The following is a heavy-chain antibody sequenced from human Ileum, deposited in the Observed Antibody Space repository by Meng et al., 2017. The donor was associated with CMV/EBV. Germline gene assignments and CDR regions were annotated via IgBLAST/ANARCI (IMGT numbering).Heavy chain of an antibody. V-gene: IGHV6-1*01. D-gene: IGHD6-13*01. CDR3: VRLTGNSWLDY. Sequence: QVQRQQSGPGLVKTSQTLLLTCAISGDSVSSTTVTWNWIRQSPSRGLEWLGRTYYRSKWFNDYALSVRGRITINPDISKNQLSLQLNSVTPEDTAVYYCVRLTGNSWLDYWGRGTLVTVSS. CDR1: GDSVSSTTVT. CDR2: TYYRSKWFN. J-gene: IGHJ4*02.